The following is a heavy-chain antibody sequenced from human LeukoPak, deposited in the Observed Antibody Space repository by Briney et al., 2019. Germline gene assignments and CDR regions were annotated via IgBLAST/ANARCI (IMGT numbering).Heavy chain of an antibody. CDR3: ARNPAPPYGVPDN. V-gene: IGHV4-34*01. D-gene: IGHD2-15*01. Sequence: GSLRLSCAASGFTVSSNYMSWVRQAPGKGLEWIGEINHSGITNYNPSLKSRVTISVDTSKNQFSLNLSSVTAADTAMYYCARNPAPPYGVPDNWGQGTLVTVSS. CDR2: INHSGIT. J-gene: IGHJ4*02. CDR1: GFTVSSNY.